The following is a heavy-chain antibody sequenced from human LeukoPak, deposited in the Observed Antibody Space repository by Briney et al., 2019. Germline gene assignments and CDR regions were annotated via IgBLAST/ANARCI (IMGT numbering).Heavy chain of an antibody. Sequence: SETLSLTCAVYGGSFSNYYWSWIRQSPGKGLEWIGEINQSGSTNYSPSLKSRVTISVDTSKNQFSLTLRSVTAADTAVYYCARLPVIVGAALEYYYYYMDVWGQGTTVTVSS. D-gene: IGHD1-26*01. V-gene: IGHV4-34*01. CDR1: GGSFSNYY. CDR3: ARLPVIVGAALEYYYYYMDV. CDR2: INQSGST. J-gene: IGHJ6*03.